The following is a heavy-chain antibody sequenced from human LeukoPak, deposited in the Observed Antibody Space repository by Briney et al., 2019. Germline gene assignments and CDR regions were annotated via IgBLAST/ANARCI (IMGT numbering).Heavy chain of an antibody. CDR1: GGTFNNSA. D-gene: IGHD4-17*01. V-gene: IGHV1-69*05. CDR3: ARDVHGDYGSGWFDP. Sequence: SVKVSCKTSGGTFNNSAIGWVRQAPGQGLEGLGGIMPLFGTAGYAQKFQGRVTITKDESTRTVYLELTSLTSDDTAVYYCARDVHGDYGSGWFDPWGQGTLVSVSS. CDR2: IMPLFGTA. J-gene: IGHJ5*02.